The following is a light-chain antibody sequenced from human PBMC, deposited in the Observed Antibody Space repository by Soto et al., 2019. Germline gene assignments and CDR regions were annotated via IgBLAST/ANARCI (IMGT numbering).Light chain of an antibody. CDR1: SSNIGTNT. J-gene: IGLJ1*01. CDR3: AAWDDSLTGYV. CDR2: SGN. V-gene: IGLV1-44*01. Sequence: QSVLTQPPSASATPGQRVTISCSGSSSNIGTNTVNWYQQLPGTAPKLLIYSGNQRPSGVPDRFSASKSGTSASLAISGPQSGDEADYYCAAWDDSLTGYVFGPGTKVTVL.